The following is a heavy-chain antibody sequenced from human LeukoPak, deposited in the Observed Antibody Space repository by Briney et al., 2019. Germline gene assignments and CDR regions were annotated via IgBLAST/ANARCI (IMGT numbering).Heavy chain of an antibody. D-gene: IGHD6-13*01. CDR3: ARDRYSRSRWGSLFDY. Sequence: GGSLRLSCAASGFTFSSYWMHWVRQAPGKGLVWVSRINSDGSSTSYADSVKGRFTISRDNAKNTLYLQMNSLRAEDTAVYYCARDRYSRSRWGSLFDYWGQGTLVTVSS. CDR1: GFTFSSYW. J-gene: IGHJ4*02. V-gene: IGHV3-74*01. CDR2: INSDGSST.